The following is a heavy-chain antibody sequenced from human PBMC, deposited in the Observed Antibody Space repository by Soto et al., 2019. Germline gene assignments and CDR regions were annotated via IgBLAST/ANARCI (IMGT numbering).Heavy chain of an antibody. J-gene: IGHJ1*01. V-gene: IGHV1-69*04. CDR3: SRDFGIVVIITQH. D-gene: IGHD3-22*01. CDR2: IIPILGIA. Sequence: SVKVSCKASGGTFSSYTISWVRQAPGQGLEWMGRIIPILGIANYAQKFQGRVTITADKSKSTAYLQMSSLKIEDTAVYYCSRDFGIVVIITQHWGQGTLVTVSS. CDR1: GGTFSSYT.